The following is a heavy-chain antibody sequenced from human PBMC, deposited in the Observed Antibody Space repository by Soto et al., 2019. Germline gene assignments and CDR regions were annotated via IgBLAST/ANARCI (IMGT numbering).Heavy chain of an antibody. V-gene: IGHV1-69*01. D-gene: IGHD3-3*02. Sequence: QVQLVQSGAEVKEPGSSVKVSCKASGGGNLRDYRTTWVRRAPGQGLEWMGGIIPKLGSANYAQKFQGRVTIIADESTNSVYMELRSQRSDETALDYYARGGEGYILGAVFWGQGTPVTVAS. CDR3: ARGGEGYILGAVF. J-gene: IGHJ4*02. CDR1: GGGNLRDYR. CDR2: IIPKLGSA.